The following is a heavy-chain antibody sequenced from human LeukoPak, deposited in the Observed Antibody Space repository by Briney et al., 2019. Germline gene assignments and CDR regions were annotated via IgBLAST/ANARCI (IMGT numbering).Heavy chain of an antibody. D-gene: IGHD4-17*01. J-gene: IGHJ6*03. CDR2: ISSSSSYI. CDR3: AKVGTTVTTYYYYYMDV. CDR1: GFTFSSYS. Sequence: GGSLRLSCAASGFTFSSYSMNWVRQAPGKGLEWVSSISSSSSYICYADSVKGRFTISRDNSKNTLYLQINSLRAEDTAVYYCAKVGTTVTTYYYYYMDVWGKGTTVTVSS. V-gene: IGHV3-21*04.